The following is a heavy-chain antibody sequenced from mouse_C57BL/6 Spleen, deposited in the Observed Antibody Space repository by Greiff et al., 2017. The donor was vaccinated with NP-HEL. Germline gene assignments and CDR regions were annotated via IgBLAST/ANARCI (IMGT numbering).Heavy chain of an antibody. V-gene: IGHV1-52*01. CDR1: GYTFTSYW. J-gene: IGHJ1*03. CDR3: ARAGTDWYFDV. Sequence: QVQLKQPGAELVRPGSSVKLSCKASGYTFTSYWMHWVKQRPIQGLEWIGNIDPSDSETHYNQKFKDKATLTVDKSSSTAYMQLRSLTSEDSAVYTCARAGTDWYFDVWGTGTTVTVAS. CDR2: IDPSDSET. D-gene: IGHD4-1*01.